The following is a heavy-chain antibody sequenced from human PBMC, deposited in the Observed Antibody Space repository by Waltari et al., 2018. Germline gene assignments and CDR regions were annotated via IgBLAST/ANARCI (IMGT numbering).Heavy chain of an antibody. Sequence: EVQLVESGGGLVKPGGSLRLSCAASGFTFSSYSMNWVRQAPGKGLEWVSSISSSSSYKYYADSVKGRFTISRDNAKNSLYLQMNSLRAEDTAVYYCARGAYYYGMDVWGQGTTVTVSS. CDR1: GFTFSSYS. J-gene: IGHJ6*02. CDR2: ISSSSSYK. V-gene: IGHV3-21*01. CDR3: ARGAYYYGMDV.